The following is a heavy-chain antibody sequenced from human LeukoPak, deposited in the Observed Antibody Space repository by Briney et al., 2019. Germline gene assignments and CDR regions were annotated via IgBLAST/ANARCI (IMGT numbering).Heavy chain of an antibody. V-gene: IGHV4-34*01. CDR2: INHSGCT. Sequence: SETLSLTCAVYGGSFSGYYWSWIRQPPGKGLEWIGEINHSGCTNYNPSLKSRVTISVDTSKNQFSLKLSSVTAADTAVYYCARVVGASWYINYFDYWGQGTLVTVSS. CDR3: ARVVGASWYINYFDY. J-gene: IGHJ4*02. D-gene: IGHD6-13*01. CDR1: GGSFSGYY.